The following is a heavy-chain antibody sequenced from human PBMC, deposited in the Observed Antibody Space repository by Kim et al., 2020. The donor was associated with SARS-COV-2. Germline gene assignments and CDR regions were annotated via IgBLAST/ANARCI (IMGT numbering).Heavy chain of an antibody. CDR1: GFTFSNYG. Sequence: GGSLRLSCAASGFTFSNYGMTWVRQAPGKGLEWVSGISGSVGSTYYADSVKGRFTISRDNSKNTLYLQMHSLRAEDTAVYYCAKVRYDTSGRGLDYWGQGNLVTVSS. CDR2: ISGSVGST. CDR3: AKVRYDTSGRGLDY. J-gene: IGHJ4*02. D-gene: IGHD3-22*01. V-gene: IGHV3-23*01.